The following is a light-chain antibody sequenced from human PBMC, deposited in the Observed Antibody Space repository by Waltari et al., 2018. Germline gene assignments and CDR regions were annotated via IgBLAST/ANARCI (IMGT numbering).Light chain of an antibody. CDR1: SSNIGSNY. CDR2: RNN. J-gene: IGLJ3*02. Sequence: QSVLTQPPSVSGTPGQRVTISCSGSSSNIGSNYVLWYQHLPGTAPKLLIYRNNQRPSGVPDRFSGSKSGTSASLAISGLRSEDEADYYCAAWDDSLSGWVFGGGPKLTVL. V-gene: IGLV1-47*01. CDR3: AAWDDSLSGWV.